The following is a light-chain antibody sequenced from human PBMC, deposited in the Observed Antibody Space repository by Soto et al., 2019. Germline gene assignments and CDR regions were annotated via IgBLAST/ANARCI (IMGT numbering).Light chain of an antibody. CDR1: STNIGAGYV. J-gene: IGLJ2*01. CDR2: GNS. V-gene: IGLV1-40*01. CDR3: QSYDSRLSDGV. Sequence: QSVLTQPPSVSGAPGQRVTISCTGSSTNIGAGYVVHWYQHLPGTAPKLLIYGNSNRPSGVPDRFSVSESGTSASLAITGLQVEDEAEYYCQSYDSRLSDGVFGGGTQLTVL.